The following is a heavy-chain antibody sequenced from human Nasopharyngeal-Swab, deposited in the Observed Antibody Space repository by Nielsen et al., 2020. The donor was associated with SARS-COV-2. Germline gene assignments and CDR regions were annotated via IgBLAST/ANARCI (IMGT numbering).Heavy chain of an antibody. CDR3: ARSGYCSSTSCYPVGYMDV. Sequence: SETLSLTCTVSGCSISSYYWSWIRQPPGKRLEWIGYIYYSGSTNYNPSLKSRVTISVDTSRNQFSLKLNSVTAADTAVYYCARSGYCSSTSCYPVGYMDVWGKGTAVTVSS. CDR1: GCSISSYY. J-gene: IGHJ6*03. V-gene: IGHV4-59*08. CDR2: IYYSGST. D-gene: IGHD2-2*01.